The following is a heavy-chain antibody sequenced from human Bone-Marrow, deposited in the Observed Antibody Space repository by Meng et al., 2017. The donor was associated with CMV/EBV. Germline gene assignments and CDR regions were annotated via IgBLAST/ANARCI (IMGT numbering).Heavy chain of an antibody. CDR3: AHRYYDFWSGYYTVDY. CDR2: IYWNDDK. CDR1: GFSLSTSGMG. Sequence: SGPTLVTPTQTLTLTCTFSGFSLSTSGMGVGWIRQPPGKALEWLAPIYWNDDKRYSPSLKSRLTITKDTSKNQVVLTLTNMDPVDTATYYCAHRYYDFWSGYYTVDYWGQGTLVTVSS. J-gene: IGHJ4*02. D-gene: IGHD3-3*01. V-gene: IGHV2-5*01.